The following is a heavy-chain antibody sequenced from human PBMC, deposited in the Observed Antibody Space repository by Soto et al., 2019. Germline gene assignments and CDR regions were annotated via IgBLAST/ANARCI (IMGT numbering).Heavy chain of an antibody. CDR3: ARGGGVVEWLLNWFDP. D-gene: IGHD3-3*01. CDR1: GGSISSYY. Sequence: PSETLSLTCTVSGGSISSYYRSWIRQPPGKGLEWIGYIYYSGSTNYNPSLKSRVTISVDTSKNQFSLKLSSVTAADTAVYYCARGGGVVEWLLNWFDPWGQGTLVTVSS. J-gene: IGHJ5*02. V-gene: IGHV4-59*01. CDR2: IYYSGST.